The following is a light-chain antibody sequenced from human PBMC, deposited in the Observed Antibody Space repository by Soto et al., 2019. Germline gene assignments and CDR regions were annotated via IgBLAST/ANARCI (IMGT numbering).Light chain of an antibody. CDR2: GAS. CDR1: QSFSSSY. CDR3: QHYGSALCT. V-gene: IGKV3-20*01. Sequence: EIVLTQSPGTLSLSPGERATLSCRASQSFSSSYLAWYQQKPGQAPRLLIYGASSRATGIPDRFSGSGSGTDFTLTISSLEPEDFAVYYCQHYGSALCTFGHGTKVDVK. J-gene: IGKJ3*01.